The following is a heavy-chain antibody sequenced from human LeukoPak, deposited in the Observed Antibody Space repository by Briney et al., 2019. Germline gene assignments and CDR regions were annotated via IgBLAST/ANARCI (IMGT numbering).Heavy chain of an antibody. CDR2: ISGSGGNT. CDR3: AKVIDHYDSSGYPDY. Sequence: GGSLTLSCAASGFTFSSYAMHWVRQAAGKGLEWVSAISGSGGNTYYADSVKGRFTIPRDNSKNTLYVSMNSLRAEDTAVYYCAKVIDHYDSSGYPDYWGQGTLVTVSS. CDR1: GFTFSSYA. D-gene: IGHD3-22*01. V-gene: IGHV3-23*01. J-gene: IGHJ4*02.